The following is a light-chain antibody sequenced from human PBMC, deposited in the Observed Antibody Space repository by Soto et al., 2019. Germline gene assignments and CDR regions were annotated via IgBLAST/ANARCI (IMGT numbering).Light chain of an antibody. CDR2: GAS. CDR1: QYVSSS. CDR3: QQYCEWPPPPSM. J-gene: IGKJ2*01. V-gene: IGKV3D-15*01. Sequence: EVVMTQSPATLSVSPGERAALSCRASQYVSSSVAWYQQKTGQGPRLLIYGASTRAAGIPARFSGSGSGTDFTLTITSLQSEDFAVYYCQQYCEWPPPPSMFGQGTTLEIK.